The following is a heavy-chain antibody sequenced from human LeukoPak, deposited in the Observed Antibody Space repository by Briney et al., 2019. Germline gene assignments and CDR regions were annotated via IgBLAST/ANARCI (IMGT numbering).Heavy chain of an antibody. CDR2: IIPILGIA. CDR3: ARVTSADSGYAYYFDY. Sequence: SVKVSCKASGGTFSSYAISWVRQAPGQGLEWMGRIIPILGIANYAQKFQGRVTITADKSTSTAYMELSSLRSEDTAVYYCARVTSADSGYAYYFDYWGQGTLVTVSS. V-gene: IGHV1-69*04. D-gene: IGHD2-15*01. CDR1: GGTFSSYA. J-gene: IGHJ4*02.